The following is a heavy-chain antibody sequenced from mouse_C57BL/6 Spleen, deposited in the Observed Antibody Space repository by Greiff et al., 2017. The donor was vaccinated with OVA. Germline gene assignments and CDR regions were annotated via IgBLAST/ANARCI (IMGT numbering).Heavy chain of an antibody. V-gene: IGHV1-64*01. CDR3: AREMWESYFDY. J-gene: IGHJ2*01. Sequence: QVQLQQPGAELVKPGASVKLSCKASGYTFTSYWMHWVKQRPGQGLEWIGMIHPNSGSTNYNEKFKSKATLTVDKSSSTAYMQLSSLTSEDSAVYYCAREMWESYFDYWGQGTTLTVSS. CDR2: IHPNSGST. D-gene: IGHD4-1*01. CDR1: GYTFTSYW.